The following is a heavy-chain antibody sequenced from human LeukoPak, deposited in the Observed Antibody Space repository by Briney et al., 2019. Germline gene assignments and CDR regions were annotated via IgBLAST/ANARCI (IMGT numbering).Heavy chain of an antibody. V-gene: IGHV4-30-2*01. CDR2: IYHSGST. CDR1: GGSISSGGYY. Sequence: SKTLSLTCTVSGGSISSGGYYWSWIRQPPGKGLEWIGYIYHSGSTYYNPSLKSRVTISVDRSKNQFSLKLSSVTAADTAVYYCARVVVVVPAAKNWFDPWGQGTLVTVSS. CDR3: ARVVVVVPAAKNWFDP. J-gene: IGHJ5*02. D-gene: IGHD2-2*01.